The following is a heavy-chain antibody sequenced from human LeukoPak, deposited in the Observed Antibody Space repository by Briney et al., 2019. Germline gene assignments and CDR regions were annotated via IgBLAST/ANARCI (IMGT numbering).Heavy chain of an antibody. Sequence: PGGSLRLSCAASGFTFSSYAMHWVRQAPGKGLEWVAVISYDGSNKYYADSVKGRFTISRDNSKNTLYLQMNSLRAEDTAVYYCAREYDFWSGYLLYWGQGTLVTVSS. CDR2: ISYDGSNK. V-gene: IGHV3-30-3*01. J-gene: IGHJ4*02. D-gene: IGHD3-3*01. CDR1: GFTFSSYA. CDR3: AREYDFWSGYLLY.